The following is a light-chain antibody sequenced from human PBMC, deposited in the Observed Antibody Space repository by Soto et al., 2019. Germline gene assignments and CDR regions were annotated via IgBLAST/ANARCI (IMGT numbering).Light chain of an antibody. CDR3: QQTYSIPIT. V-gene: IGKV1-39*01. J-gene: IGKJ5*01. Sequence: DIQMTQSPSSLSASVGDRVTITCRASQTITGSLNWYQQRPGKAPNLLIYNSNSLQSGVPPRFSGSGSGTDFTLTISSLQPEAFATYYCQQTYSIPITFGQGTRLDIK. CDR2: NSN. CDR1: QTITGS.